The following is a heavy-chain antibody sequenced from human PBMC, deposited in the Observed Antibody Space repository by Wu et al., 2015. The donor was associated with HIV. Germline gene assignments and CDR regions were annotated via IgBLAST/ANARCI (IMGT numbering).Heavy chain of an antibody. CDR2: MNPNSGNT. CDR3: ARQRACTSGWYIYDY. D-gene: IGHD6-19*01. J-gene: IGHJ4*02. CDR1: GYTFTFYD. Sequence: QVQLVQSGAEVKKPGASVKVSCKASGYTFTFYDINWVRQATGQGLEWMGWMNPNSGNTGYAQKFQGRITMTRNTSIRTAYMELSSLRSEDTAIYYCARQRACTSGWYIYDYWGQGTLVTVSS. V-gene: IGHV1-8*01.